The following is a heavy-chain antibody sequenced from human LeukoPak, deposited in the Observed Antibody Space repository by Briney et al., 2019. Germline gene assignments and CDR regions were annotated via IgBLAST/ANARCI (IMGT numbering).Heavy chain of an antibody. CDR2: MNPNSGNT. J-gene: IGHJ4*02. CDR3: ARVIGNMVRGVILVY. CDR1: CYTFTSYD. Sequence: ASLMIFCNASCYTFTSYDINWLRQATGQGLVWMGWMNPNSGNTGYAQKFQGRVTMTRNTSISTEYMELSSLRSEDTAVYYCARVIGNMVRGVILVYWGQGTLVTVSS. D-gene: IGHD3-10*01. V-gene: IGHV1-8*01.